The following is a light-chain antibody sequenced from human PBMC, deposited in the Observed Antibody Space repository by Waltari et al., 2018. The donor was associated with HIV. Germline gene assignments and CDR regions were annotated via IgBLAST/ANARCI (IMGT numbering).Light chain of an antibody. CDR2: FAS. V-gene: IGKV2-28*01. J-gene: IGKJ4*02. CDR1: QSLLHSNGYTY. CDR3: MQTLQAFT. Sequence: EIVLTQSPLSLAVTPGEPASISCRSRQSLLHSNGYTYLSWILRKPGQSPQLLIYFASNRASGVPERFSGTGSDTDFTLKISRVEADDVGVYYCMQTLQAFTFGGGTKVELK.